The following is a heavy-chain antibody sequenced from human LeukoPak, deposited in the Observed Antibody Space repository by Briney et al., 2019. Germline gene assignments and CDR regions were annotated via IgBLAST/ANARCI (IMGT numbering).Heavy chain of an antibody. Sequence: SETLSLTCAVYGGSFSGYYWSWIRQPPGKGLEWIGEINHSGSTNYNPSLKSRVTISVDTSKKQFSLKLSSVTAEDTAVYYCARAIFVGATTLGNLNWFDPWGQGTLVTVSS. J-gene: IGHJ5*02. D-gene: IGHD1-26*01. CDR3: ARAIFVGATTLGNLNWFDP. CDR1: GGSFSGYY. CDR2: INHSGST. V-gene: IGHV4-34*01.